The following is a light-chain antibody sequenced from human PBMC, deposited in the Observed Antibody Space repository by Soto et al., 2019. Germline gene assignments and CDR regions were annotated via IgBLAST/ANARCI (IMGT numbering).Light chain of an antibody. CDR3: LSYDTSLSGAWV. CDR1: HSNIGAGFD. CDR2: GTT. J-gene: IGLJ3*02. V-gene: IGLV1-40*01. Sequence: QSVLTQPPSVSGAPGQRITISCTGSHSNIGAGFDVHWYQQLPGTAPKLLIYGTTSRPSGVPDRFSGSQSGTAASLAITGLQAGDEADYYCLSYDTSLSGAWVFGGGTKLTVL.